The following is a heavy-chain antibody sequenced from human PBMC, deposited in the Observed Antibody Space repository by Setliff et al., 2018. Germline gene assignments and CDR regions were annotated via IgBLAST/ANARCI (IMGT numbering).Heavy chain of an antibody. J-gene: IGHJ4*02. D-gene: IGHD3-16*01. CDR2: IRSNSFGGTT. CDR3: ARVDDYIWRTFHSMDS. Sequence: GGSLRLSCTGSGFNFANYAVSWVRQAPGKGLEWIAFIRSNSFGGTTEYAASVKDRFTFSRDDFASVAYLQMDSLKTDDTAIYYCARVDDYIWRTFHSMDSWGQGTLVTVSS. V-gene: IGHV3-49*04. CDR1: GFNFANYA.